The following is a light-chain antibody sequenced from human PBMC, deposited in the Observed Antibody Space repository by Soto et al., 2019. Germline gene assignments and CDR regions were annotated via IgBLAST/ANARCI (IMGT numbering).Light chain of an antibody. CDR3: QQYNSYWT. CDR2: DAS. V-gene: IGKV1-5*01. CDR1: QTISRN. J-gene: IGKJ1*01. Sequence: DIQMTQSPSTLSASVGDRVTITCRASQTISRNLNWYQQKPGKAPKLLIYDASSLESGVPSRFSGSGSGTEFTLTIDSLQPDDFATYYCQQYNSYWTFGQGTKV.